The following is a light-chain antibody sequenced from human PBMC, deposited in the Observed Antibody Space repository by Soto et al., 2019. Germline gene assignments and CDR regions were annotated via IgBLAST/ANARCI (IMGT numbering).Light chain of an antibody. Sequence: EFVLTQSPGTLSLSPVERATLSCRASQSVSSNLAWYQQKPGQAPRLLIYDASNRATGIPARFSGSGSGTDFTLTISSLEPEDFAVYYCQQRSNWLTFGGGTKVDIK. CDR1: QSVSSN. CDR3: QQRSNWLT. V-gene: IGKV3-11*01. J-gene: IGKJ4*01. CDR2: DAS.